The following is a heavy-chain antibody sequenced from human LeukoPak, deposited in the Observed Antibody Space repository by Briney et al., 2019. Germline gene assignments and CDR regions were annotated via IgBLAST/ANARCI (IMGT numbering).Heavy chain of an antibody. Sequence: ASVKVSCKASGYTFTGYYMHWVRQAPGQGLEWMGWINPNSGGTNYAQKFQGRVTMTRDTSITTVYMELSRLTSDDTAVYYCARLEYSSSSSDYWGQGTLVTVSS. CDR2: INPNSGGT. CDR3: ARLEYSSSSSDY. CDR1: GYTFTGYY. V-gene: IGHV1-2*02. J-gene: IGHJ4*02. D-gene: IGHD6-6*01.